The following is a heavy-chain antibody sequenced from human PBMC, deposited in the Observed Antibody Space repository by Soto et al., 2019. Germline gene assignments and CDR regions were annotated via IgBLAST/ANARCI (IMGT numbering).Heavy chain of an antibody. Sequence: QITLKESGPTLVKPTQTLTLTCTFSGFSLSTTGVGVGWIRQPPGKALEWLALIYWDDDKRYSPSLKSRLTITKDTSKNQVVLTMTKMDPVDTATYYCAHRGRFCNNGVCYSSAQNAFDIWGQGTMVTVSS. D-gene: IGHD2-8*01. CDR1: GFSLSTTGVG. V-gene: IGHV2-5*02. J-gene: IGHJ3*02. CDR2: IYWDDDK. CDR3: AHRGRFCNNGVCYSSAQNAFDI.